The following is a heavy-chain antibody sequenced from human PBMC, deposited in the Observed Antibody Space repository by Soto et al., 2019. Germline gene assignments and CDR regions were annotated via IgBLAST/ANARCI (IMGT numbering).Heavy chain of an antibody. V-gene: IGHV3-7*01. CDR3: VRGCGRASCPDFFDY. Sequence: EVQLVESGGGLVQPGGSLRLSCAASGFTFSTYWMSWVRQAPGKGLEWVATIRQDGSEKHQVDSVEGRFTISRDNAKNSMYLQTNSLRAEDTAMYYCVRGCGRASCPDFFDYWGQGTLVSVSS. D-gene: IGHD2-2*01. CDR1: GFTFSTYW. J-gene: IGHJ4*02. CDR2: IRQDGSEK.